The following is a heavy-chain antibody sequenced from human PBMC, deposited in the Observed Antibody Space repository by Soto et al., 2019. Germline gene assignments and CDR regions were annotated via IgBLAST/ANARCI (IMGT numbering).Heavy chain of an antibody. D-gene: IGHD4-17*01. J-gene: IGHJ4*02. CDR2: INICSTSI. CDR3: LNGDYY. V-gene: IGHV3-48*01. Sequence: EEQLVESGGGLVQPGGSLRLSCAASGFTFSSHVMYWVRQAPGKGLEWVSAINICSTSIYYADSVKGRFTISRDNGKNSLYLQMSRLRSDDTAVYYCLNGDYYWGQGTLVTVSS. CDR1: GFTFSSHV.